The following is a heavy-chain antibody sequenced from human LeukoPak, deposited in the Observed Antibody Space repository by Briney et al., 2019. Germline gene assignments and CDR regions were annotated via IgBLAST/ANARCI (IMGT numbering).Heavy chain of an antibody. CDR1: GGSISSGGYY. CDR2: IYYSGST. V-gene: IGHV4-31*03. D-gene: IGHD6-6*01. CDR3: ARDRPWDSNSLDY. Sequence: SETLSLTCTVSGGSISSGGYYWSWIRQHPGKGLEWIGYIYYSGSTYYNPSLKSRVTISVDTSKNQFSLKLSSVTAADTAVYYCARDRPWDSNSLDYWGQGTLVTVSS. J-gene: IGHJ4*02.